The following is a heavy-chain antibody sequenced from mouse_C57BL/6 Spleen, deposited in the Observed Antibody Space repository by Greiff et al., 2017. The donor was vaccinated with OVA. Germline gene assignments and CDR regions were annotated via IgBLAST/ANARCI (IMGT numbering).Heavy chain of an antibody. J-gene: IGHJ4*01. CDR1: GFTFTDYY. V-gene: IGHV1-76*01. CDR3: ARSYCYSSGYVYAMDY. D-gene: IGHD1-1*01. CDR2: IYPGSGNT. Sequence: VQLMESGAELVRPGASVKLSCKASGFTFTDYYINWVKQRPGQGLEWIARIYPGSGNTYYTEKFKGKATLTADKSSSTAYMQLSSLTSEDSAVYYRARSYCYSSGYVYAMDYWGQGTSVTVSS.